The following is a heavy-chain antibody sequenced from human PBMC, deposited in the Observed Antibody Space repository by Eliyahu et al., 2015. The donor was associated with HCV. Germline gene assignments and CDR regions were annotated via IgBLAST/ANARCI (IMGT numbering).Heavy chain of an antibody. CDR1: GFTFSNAW. V-gene: IGHV3-15*01. D-gene: IGHD1-1*01. CDR3: TTAGTTGMVYGAFDI. J-gene: IGHJ3*02. Sequence: EVQLVESGGGLVKPGGSLRLSCAASGFTFSNAWMSWVRQAPGKGLGWVGRIKSKTDGGTTDYAAPVKGRFTISRDDSKNTLYLQMNSLKTEDTAVYYCTTAGTTGMVYGAFDIWGQGTMVTVSS. CDR2: IKSKTDGGTT.